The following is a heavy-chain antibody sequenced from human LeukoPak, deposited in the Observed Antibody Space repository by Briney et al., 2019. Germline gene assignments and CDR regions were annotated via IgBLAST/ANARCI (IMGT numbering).Heavy chain of an antibody. J-gene: IGHJ3*02. Sequence: SETLSLTCTVSGGSISSSSYYWGWIRQPPGKGLEWIGSIYYSGSTYYNPSLKSGVTISVDTSKNQFSLKLSSVTAADTAVYYCASPMYYDDAFDIWGQGTMVTVSS. D-gene: IGHD3-3*01. CDR3: ASPMYYDDAFDI. V-gene: IGHV4-39*01. CDR1: GGSISSSSYY. CDR2: IYYSGST.